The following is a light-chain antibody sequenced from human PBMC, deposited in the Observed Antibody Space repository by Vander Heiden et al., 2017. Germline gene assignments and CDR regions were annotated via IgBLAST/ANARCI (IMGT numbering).Light chain of an antibody. CDR1: QGISSY. Sequence: MTQSPSSFSASTGDRVTITCRASQGISSYLAWYQQKPGKAPKLLIYAASTLQSGVPSRFSGSGSGTDFTLTISCLQSEDFATYYCQQDYSYPFTFGGGTKVEIK. CDR3: QQDYSYPFT. J-gene: IGKJ4*01. CDR2: AAS. V-gene: IGKV1-8*01.